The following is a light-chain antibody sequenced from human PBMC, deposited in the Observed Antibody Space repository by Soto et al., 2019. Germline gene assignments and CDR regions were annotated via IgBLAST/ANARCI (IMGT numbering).Light chain of an antibody. CDR2: DAS. V-gene: IGKV3-11*01. CDR1: QSVTTY. CDR3: RHFYT. J-gene: IGKJ2*01. Sequence: PGERATLSCRASQSVTTYLAWYQQKPGQAPRLLIYDASTRATGIPARFSGSGSGTDFTLTISSLQPEDFAVYYCRHFYTFGQGTKLEIK.